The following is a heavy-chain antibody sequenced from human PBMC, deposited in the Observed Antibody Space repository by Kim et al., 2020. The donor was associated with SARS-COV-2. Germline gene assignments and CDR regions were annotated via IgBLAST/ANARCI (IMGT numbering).Heavy chain of an antibody. CDR2: IYYSGST. Sequence: SETLSLTCTVSGGSISSYYWSWIRQPPGKGLEWIGYIYYSGSTNYNPSLKSRVTISVDTSKNQFSLKLSSVTAADTAVYYCARLKYDFWSGYLATFDYWGQGTLVTVSS. CDR1: GGSISSYY. J-gene: IGHJ4*02. D-gene: IGHD3-3*01. CDR3: ARLKYDFWSGYLATFDY. V-gene: IGHV4-59*13.